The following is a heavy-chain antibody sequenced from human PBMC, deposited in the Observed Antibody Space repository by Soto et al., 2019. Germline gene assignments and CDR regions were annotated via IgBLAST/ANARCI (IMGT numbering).Heavy chain of an antibody. D-gene: IGHD3-16*01. CDR1: GYTFTRHW. CDR3: ARDQSGIAHGYASWSFDP. Sequence: ASVNVSCKTSGYTFTRHWMHWVRQAPGQGLEWMGIINPDDYTTSYAQKFQGRVTLTRDTSTSTVFMELTSLRSEDTAIYYCARDQSGIAHGYASWSFDPWGQGTPVTVSS. J-gene: IGHJ5*02. CDR2: INPDDYTT. V-gene: IGHV1-46*01.